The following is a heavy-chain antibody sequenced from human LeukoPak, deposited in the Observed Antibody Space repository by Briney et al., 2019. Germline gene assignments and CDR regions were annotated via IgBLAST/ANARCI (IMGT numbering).Heavy chain of an antibody. J-gene: IGHJ6*03. Sequence: GGSLRLSCVASGFTFSSYAMTWVRQAPGKGLEWVSAISASGGSTYYADSVKGRFAISRDNSKNALYLQMNSLRAEDTAVYYCAKGSSGQYYYYYYMDVWGKGTTVTISS. CDR1: GFTFSSYA. CDR2: ISASGGST. CDR3: AKGSSGQYYYYYYMDV. V-gene: IGHV3-23*01. D-gene: IGHD6-6*01.